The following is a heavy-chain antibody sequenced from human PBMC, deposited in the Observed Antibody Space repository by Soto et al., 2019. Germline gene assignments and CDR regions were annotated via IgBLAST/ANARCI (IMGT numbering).Heavy chain of an antibody. D-gene: IGHD3-10*01. CDR2: ISNSGRT. J-gene: IGHJ4*02. Sequence: QVQLQESGPGLVKPSQTLSLICTVSGGSVRRGNYYWSWIRQFPGKGLEWIGYISNSGRTHYNPSLMSRITILVDTSKNQFFLELRSVTAADTALYYCARADYATGSYYPDYWGQGTLVTVSS. V-gene: IGHV4-31*03. CDR3: ARADYATGSYYPDY. CDR1: GGSVRRGNYY.